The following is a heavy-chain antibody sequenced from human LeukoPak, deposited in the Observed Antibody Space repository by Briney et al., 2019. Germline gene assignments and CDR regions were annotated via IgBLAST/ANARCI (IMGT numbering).Heavy chain of an antibody. CDR1: GGSISSYY. V-gene: IGHV4-59*01. D-gene: IGHD3-9*01. CDR3: XXXRRAYXXXXTGYYGSYYYGMDV. J-gene: IGHJ6*02. CDR2: IYYSGST. Sequence: RASETLSLTCTVSGGSISSYYWSWIRQPPGKGLEWIGYIYYSGSTNYNPSLKSGVTISVDTSKNQFSLMLSCVPPADPPVYYCXXXRRAYXXXXTGYYGSYYYGMDVWGQGTTVIVSS.